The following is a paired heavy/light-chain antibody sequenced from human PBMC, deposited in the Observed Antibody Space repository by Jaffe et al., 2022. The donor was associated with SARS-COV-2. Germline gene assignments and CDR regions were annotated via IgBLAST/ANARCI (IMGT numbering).Heavy chain of an antibody. CDR2: ISWDGGST. CDR3: AKDIYALGRTDDGAGATDAGMDV. V-gene: IGHV3-43*01. D-gene: IGHD1-26*01. CDR1: GFTFDDYT. Sequence: EVQLVESGGVVVQPGGSLRLSCAASGFTFDDYTMHWVRQAPGKGLEWVSLISWDGGSTYYADSVKGRFTISRDNSKNSLYLQMNSLRTEDTALYYCAKDIYALGRTDDGAGATDAGMDVWGQGTTVTVSS. J-gene: IGHJ6*02.
Light chain of an antibody. Sequence: QSALTQPASVSGSPGQSITISCTGTSSDVGGYNYVSWYQQHPGKAPKLMIYEVSNRPSGVPDRFSGSKSGNTASLTISGLQAEDEADYYCSSYTSSSTPVFGGGTKLTVL. V-gene: IGLV2-14*01. CDR1: SSDVGGYNY. J-gene: IGLJ3*02. CDR3: SSYTSSSTPV. CDR2: EVS.